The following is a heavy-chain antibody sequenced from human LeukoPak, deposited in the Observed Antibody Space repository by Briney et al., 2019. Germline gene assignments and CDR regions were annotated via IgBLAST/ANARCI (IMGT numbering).Heavy chain of an antibody. CDR3: ARDPGIGAAGTNFDY. Sequence: ASVTVSCKASGYTFTGYYMDWVRQAPGQGLEWMGLINPNSGGTNNAQKVQGRVSITRDTSNSTAYLELSRLRSDDTAVYYCARDPGIGAAGTNFDYWGQGTLVTVSS. D-gene: IGHD6-13*01. CDR1: GYTFTGYY. CDR2: INPNSGGT. J-gene: IGHJ4*02. V-gene: IGHV1-2*02.